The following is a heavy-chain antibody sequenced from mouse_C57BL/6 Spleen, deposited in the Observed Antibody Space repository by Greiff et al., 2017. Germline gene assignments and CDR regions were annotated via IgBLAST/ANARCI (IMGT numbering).Heavy chain of an antibody. V-gene: IGHV1-69*01. CDR2: IDPSDSYT. Sequence: VQLQQPGAELVMPGASVKLSCKASGYTFTSYWMHWVKQRPGQGLEWIGEIDPSDSYTTYNQKFKGKSTLTVDKSSSTSYMQLSSLTSEDSAVYYWARNSNDGGYFDVWGTGTTVTVSS. D-gene: IGHD2-12*01. CDR1: GYTFTSYW. CDR3: ARNSNDGGYFDV. J-gene: IGHJ1*03.